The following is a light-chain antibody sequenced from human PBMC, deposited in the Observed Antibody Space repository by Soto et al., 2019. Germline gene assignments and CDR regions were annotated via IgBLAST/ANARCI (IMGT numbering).Light chain of an antibody. V-gene: IGLV2-14*01. CDR1: FSDVGRYNS. CDR2: EVS. CDR3: CSYTSTSAYV. J-gene: IGLJ1*01. Sequence: QSVLIQPASVSGSPGQSITISCTGTFSDVGRYNSVSWYQQRPGKAPKLMIFEVSNRPSGVSNRFSGSKSGNTASLAISGLQTEDEADYYCCSYTSTSAYVFGTGTKLTVL.